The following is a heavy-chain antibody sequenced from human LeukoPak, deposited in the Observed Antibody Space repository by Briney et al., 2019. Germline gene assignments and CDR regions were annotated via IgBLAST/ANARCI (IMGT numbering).Heavy chain of an antibody. D-gene: IGHD4-17*01. V-gene: IGHV3-23*01. CDR2: ISGSGGST. CDR1: GFTFSSYA. Sequence: GGSLRLSCAASGFTFSSYAMSWVRQAPGKGLEWVSAISGSGGSTYYADSVKGRFTISRDNSKNTLYLQTNSLRAEDTAVYYCAKDKIYGDYWGYYFDYWGQGTLVTVSS. CDR3: AKDKIYGDYWGYYFDY. J-gene: IGHJ4*02.